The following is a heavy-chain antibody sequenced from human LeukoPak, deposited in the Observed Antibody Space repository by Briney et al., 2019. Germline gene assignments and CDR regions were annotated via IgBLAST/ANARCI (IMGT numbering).Heavy chain of an antibody. CDR2: INPNSGGT. V-gene: IGHV1-2*02. CDR3: ARDGLGAVAGGNNWFDP. J-gene: IGHJ5*02. D-gene: IGHD6-19*01. Sequence: ASVEVSCKASGYTFTGYYMHWVRQAPGQGLEWMGWINPNSGGTNYAQKFQGRVTMTRDTSISTAYMELSRLRSDDTAVYYCARDGLGAVAGGNNWFDPWGQGTLVTVSS. CDR1: GYTFTGYY.